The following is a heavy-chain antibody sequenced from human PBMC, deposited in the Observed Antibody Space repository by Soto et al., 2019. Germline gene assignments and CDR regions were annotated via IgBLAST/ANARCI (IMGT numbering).Heavy chain of an antibody. CDR3: ARGRDAASQSYSPHGMDV. V-gene: IGHV1-2*02. CDR2: MDPITGGT. D-gene: IGHD2-15*01. J-gene: IGHJ6*02. Sequence: ASVKVSCKASGYKLGAYYTYWVRQAPGRGLEWVGSMDPITGGTDYEERLRDRVTMTRDTSINTAYMELRRLRSDDTAIYFCARGRDAASQSYSPHGMDVWAQGTTVTVSS. CDR1: GYKLGAYY.